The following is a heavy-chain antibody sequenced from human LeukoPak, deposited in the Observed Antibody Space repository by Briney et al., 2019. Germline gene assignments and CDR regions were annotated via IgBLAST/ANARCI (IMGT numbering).Heavy chain of an antibody. D-gene: IGHD5-18*01. V-gene: IGHV1-2*02. CDR2: INPNSGGT. CDR3: AREEGYSYGSVGY. Sequence: GASVKVSCKASGYTFTGYYMHWVRQAPGQGLEWMGWINPNSGGTNYAQKFQGRVTMTRDTSISTAYMELSRLRSDDTAVYYCAREEGYSYGSVGYWGQGTLVTVSS. CDR1: GYTFTGYY. J-gene: IGHJ4*02.